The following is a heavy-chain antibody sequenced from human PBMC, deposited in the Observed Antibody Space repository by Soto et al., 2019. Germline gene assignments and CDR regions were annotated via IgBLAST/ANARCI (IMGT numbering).Heavy chain of an antibody. CDR2: SSATAAGT. CDR1: GFTFSSYG. CDR3: AKDRRAGGNYGFYSDF. J-gene: IGHJ4*02. Sequence: EMQLLESGGGLVQPGGSLRLSCAASGFTFSSYGMTWVRQAPGKGLEWVSFSSATAAGTYFADSVKGRFTISRDNSKNTLYLQMSSLRADDTAVYYCAKDRRAGGNYGFYSDFWGQGALVIVSS. D-gene: IGHD1-7*01. V-gene: IGHV3-23*01.